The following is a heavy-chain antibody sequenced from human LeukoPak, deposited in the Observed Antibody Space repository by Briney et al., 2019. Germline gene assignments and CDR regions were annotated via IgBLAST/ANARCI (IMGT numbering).Heavy chain of an antibody. CDR3: ARDLVGSSGIVVVPAASNWFDP. J-gene: IGHJ5*02. CDR2: MNPNSGNT. Sequence: GASVKVSCKASGYTFTSYDINWVRQATGQGLEWMGWMNPNSGNTGYAQKFQGRVTMTRDTSTSTVYMELSSLRSEDTAVYYCARDLVGSSGIVVVPAASNWFDPWGQGTLVTVSS. V-gene: IGHV1-8*01. D-gene: IGHD2-2*01. CDR1: GYTFTSYD.